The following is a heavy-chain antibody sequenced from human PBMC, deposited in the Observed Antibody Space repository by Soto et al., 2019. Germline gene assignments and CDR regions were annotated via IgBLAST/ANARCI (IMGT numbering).Heavy chain of an antibody. CDR2: ISSSGSTI. CDR1: GFTFSSYE. V-gene: IGHV3-48*03. Sequence: GVLRLSCAASGFTFSSYEMNWVRQAPGKGLEWVSYISSSGSTIYYADSVKGRFTISRDNAKNSLYLQMNSLRAEDTAVYYCARDSSRGIDYWGQGTLVTVSS. CDR3: ARDSSRGIDY. J-gene: IGHJ4*02. D-gene: IGHD3-10*01.